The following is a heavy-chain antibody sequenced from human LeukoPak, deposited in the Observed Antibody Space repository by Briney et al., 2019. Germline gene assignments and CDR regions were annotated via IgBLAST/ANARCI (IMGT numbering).Heavy chain of an antibody. Sequence: GESLKISCKVSGYSFTTYWIGWVRQMPGKGLEWMGIIYPGDSDTRYSPSSQGQVTISADKSVSTAYLQWSSLKASDTAMYYCARSVVVAATDAFAIWGQGTMVTVSS. CDR3: ARSVVVAATDAFAI. V-gene: IGHV5-51*01. CDR2: IYPGDSDT. CDR1: GYSFTTYW. D-gene: IGHD2-15*01. J-gene: IGHJ3*02.